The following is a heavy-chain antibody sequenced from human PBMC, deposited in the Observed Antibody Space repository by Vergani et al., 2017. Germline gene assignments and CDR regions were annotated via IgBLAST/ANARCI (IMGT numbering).Heavy chain of an antibody. CDR3: ARGLRYFDWLCPWDY. J-gene: IGHJ4*02. D-gene: IGHD3-9*01. Sequence: QVQLVESGGGLVKPGGSLRLSCAASGFTFSDYYMSWIRQAPGKGLEWIGYIYYSGSTYYNPSLKSRVTISVDTSKNQFSLKLSSVTAADTAVYYCARGLRYFDWLCPWDYWGQGTLVTVSS. CDR2: IYYSGST. CDR1: GFTFSDYY. V-gene: IGHV4-31*02.